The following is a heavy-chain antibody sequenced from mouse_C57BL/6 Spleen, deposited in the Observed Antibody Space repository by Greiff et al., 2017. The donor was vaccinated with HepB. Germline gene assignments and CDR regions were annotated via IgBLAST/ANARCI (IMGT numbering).Heavy chain of an antibody. CDR2: INPSSGYT. D-gene: IGHD1-1*01. Sequence: VQLQQSGAELAKPGASVKLSCKASGYTFTSYWMHWVKQRPGQGLEWIGYINPSSGYTKYNQKFKDKAQLTADKSSSTAYMQLSSLTYEDSAVYYCARWWDYYGSRSGGFDYWGQVTTLTVSS. CDR3: ARWWDYYGSRSGGFDY. J-gene: IGHJ2*01. CDR1: GYTFTSYW. V-gene: IGHV1-7*01.